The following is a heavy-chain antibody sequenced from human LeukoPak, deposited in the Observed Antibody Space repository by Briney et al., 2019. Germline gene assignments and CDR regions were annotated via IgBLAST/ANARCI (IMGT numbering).Heavy chain of an antibody. CDR2: IYKTGST. D-gene: IGHD3-22*01. CDR1: GASITNYY. CDR3: ARNDNRLGDVNWFDP. J-gene: IGHJ5*02. V-gene: IGHV4-59*01. Sequence: PSETLSLTCTVSGASITNYYWNWIRQPAGKGLEWIGFIYKTGSTNYNPSLRSRVSISLDTSKSQFSLKLNSVTAADTAVYYCARNDNRLGDVNWFDPWSQGTLVTVSS.